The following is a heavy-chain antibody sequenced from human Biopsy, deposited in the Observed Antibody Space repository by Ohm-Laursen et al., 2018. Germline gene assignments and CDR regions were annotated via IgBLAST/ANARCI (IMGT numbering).Heavy chain of an antibody. D-gene: IGHD2/OR15-2a*01. CDR2: VYYSGTT. CDR3: TRATNSTGWPYYYFYGMDA. CDR1: GGSISSDW. V-gene: IGHV4-59*07. J-gene: IGHJ6*02. Sequence: SDTLSLTCTVSGGSISSDWWSWIRQTPGKGLEWIGYVYYSGTTTYNPSLRSRVTISVDTSMNQISLRLQSVTAADTAIYYCTRATNSTGWPYYYFYGMDAWGQGTTVIVSS.